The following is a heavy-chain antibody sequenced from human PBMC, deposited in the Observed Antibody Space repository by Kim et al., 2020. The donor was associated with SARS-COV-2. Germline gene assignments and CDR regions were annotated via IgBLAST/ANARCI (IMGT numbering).Heavy chain of an antibody. Sequence: SVKVSCKASGGTFSSYAISWVRQAPGQGLEWMGGIIPIFGTANYAQKFQGRVTITADESTSTAYMELSSLRSEDTAVYYCARGGDTAMVRLYYYYYYGMDGWGQGTTVTVSS. CDR1: GGTFSSYA. CDR2: IIPIFGTA. D-gene: IGHD5-18*01. CDR3: ARGGDTAMVRLYYYYYYGMDG. J-gene: IGHJ6*02. V-gene: IGHV1-69*13.